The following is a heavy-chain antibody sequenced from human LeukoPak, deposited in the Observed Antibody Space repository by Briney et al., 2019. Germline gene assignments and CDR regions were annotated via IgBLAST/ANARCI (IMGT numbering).Heavy chain of an antibody. CDR1: GGSISSSSYY. Sequence: PSETLSLTCTVSGGSISSSSYYWGWIRQPPGKGLEWIGSIYYSGSTYYNPSLKSRVTISVDTSKNQFSLRLTSVTAADTAMYYCARWFCGYRDAFDIWGQGTLVTVSS. CDR3: ARWFCGYRDAFDI. V-gene: IGHV4-39*01. CDR2: IYYSGST. J-gene: IGHJ3*02. D-gene: IGHD5-18*01.